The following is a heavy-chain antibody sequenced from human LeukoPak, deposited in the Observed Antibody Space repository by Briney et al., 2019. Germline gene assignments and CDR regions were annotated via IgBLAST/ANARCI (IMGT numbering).Heavy chain of an antibody. Sequence: SETLSLTCAIYGGSFSGYYWSWIRQPPGKGLEWIGEINHTGNTNYNPSLKSRATISIDTSKNQLSLKLSSVTAADTAVYYCARGNILSGYCFDFWGQGALVTVSS. D-gene: IGHD3-9*01. J-gene: IGHJ4*02. CDR1: GGSFSGYY. CDR3: ARGNILSGYCFDF. CDR2: INHTGNT. V-gene: IGHV4-34*01.